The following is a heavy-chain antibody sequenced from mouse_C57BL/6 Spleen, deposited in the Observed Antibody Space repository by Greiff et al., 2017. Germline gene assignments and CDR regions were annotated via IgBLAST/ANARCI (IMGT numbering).Heavy chain of an antibody. CDR1: GFTFSSYG. J-gene: IGHJ4*01. CDR2: ISSGGSYT. Sequence: DVKLQESGGDLVKPGGSLKLSCAASGFTFSSYGMSWVRQTPDKRLEWVATISSGGSYTYYPDSVKGRFTISRDNAKNTLYLQMSSLKSEDTAMYYCARHGDSGAYPYYAMDYWGQGTSVTVSS. CDR3: ARHGDSGAYPYYAMDY. V-gene: IGHV5-6*02. D-gene: IGHD3-1*01.